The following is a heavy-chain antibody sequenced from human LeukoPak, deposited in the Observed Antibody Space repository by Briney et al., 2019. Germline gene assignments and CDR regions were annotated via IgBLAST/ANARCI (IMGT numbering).Heavy chain of an antibody. V-gene: IGHV4-34*01. Sequence: SETLSLTCAVYGGSFSGYYWSWIRQPPGKGLEWIGEINHSGSTNYNPSLKSRVTISVDTSKNQFSLKLSSVTAADTAVYYCARGDDGGNYFDYWGPGTLVTVSS. CDR3: ARGDDGGNYFDY. CDR1: GGSFSGYY. CDR2: INHSGST. D-gene: IGHD3-16*01. J-gene: IGHJ4*02.